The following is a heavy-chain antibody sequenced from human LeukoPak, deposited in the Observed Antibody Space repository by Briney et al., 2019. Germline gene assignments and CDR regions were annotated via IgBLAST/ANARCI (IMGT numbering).Heavy chain of an antibody. Sequence: PSETLSLTCAVYGGSFSGYYWSWIRQPPGKGLEWIGEINHSGSTNYNPSLKSRVTISVDTSKNQFSLKLSSVTAADTAVYYCAGGAFDPWGQGTLVTVSS. CDR2: INHSGST. CDR3: AGGAFDP. CDR1: GGSFSGYY. V-gene: IGHV4-34*01. J-gene: IGHJ5*02.